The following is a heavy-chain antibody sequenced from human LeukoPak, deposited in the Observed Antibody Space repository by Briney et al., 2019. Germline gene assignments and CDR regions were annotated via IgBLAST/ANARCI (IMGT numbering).Heavy chain of an antibody. J-gene: IGHJ4*02. Sequence: GGSLRLSCAASGFTFSNAWMSWVRQAPGKGLERVGRIKSKTNGGTTDYAAPVKGRFTISRDDSKNTLYLQMNSLKTEDTALYYCTTSTLFSGSYPDDYWGQGTLVTVSS. CDR1: GFTFSNAW. CDR3: TTSTLFSGSYPDDY. CDR2: IKSKTNGGTT. V-gene: IGHV3-15*01. D-gene: IGHD1-26*01.